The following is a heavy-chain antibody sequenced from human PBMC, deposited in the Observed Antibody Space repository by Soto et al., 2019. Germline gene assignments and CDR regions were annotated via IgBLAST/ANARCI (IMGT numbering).Heavy chain of an antibody. CDR3: ARSYVQSRPIDY. Sequence: ASVKVSCKASGSSVTAYYMHWLRQAPGQAFEWMGIINPGDHSTRYSHSFQGRVAMTSDTSTSTVYLELSSLRSEDTALYYCARSYVQSRPIDYCGQGTLVTVSS. D-gene: IGHD3-10*02. J-gene: IGHJ4*02. CDR1: GSSVTAYY. CDR2: INPGDHST. V-gene: IGHV1-46*01.